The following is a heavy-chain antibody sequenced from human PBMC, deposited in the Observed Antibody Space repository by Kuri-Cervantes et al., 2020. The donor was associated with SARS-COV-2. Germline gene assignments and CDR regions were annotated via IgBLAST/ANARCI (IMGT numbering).Heavy chain of an antibody. V-gene: IGHV1-24*01. J-gene: IGHJ3*02. Sequence: ASVKVSCKVSGYTLTELSMHWVRQAPGKGLEWMGGFDREDGETIYAQNFQDRVTMAEDTSTDTAYMELHSLRPEDTAIYYCAARSIWNTYYRSEDNNDAFDMWGQGTMVTVS. CDR3: AARSIWNTYYRSEDNNDAFDM. CDR2: FDREDGET. D-gene: IGHD3-10*01. CDR1: GYTLTELS.